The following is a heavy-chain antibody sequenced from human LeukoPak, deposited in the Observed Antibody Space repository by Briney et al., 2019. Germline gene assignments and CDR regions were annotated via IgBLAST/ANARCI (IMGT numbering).Heavy chain of an antibody. CDR2: IYTSGST. D-gene: IGHD6-13*01. CDR1: GGSISSYY. CDR3: ARVPAAPRGNWFDP. V-gene: IGHV4-4*07. Sequence: PSETLSLTCTVSGGSISSYYWSWIRQPAGKGLEWIGRIYTSGSTNYNPSLKSRVTMSVDTSKNQFSLKLSSVTAADTAVYYCARVPAAPRGNWFDPWGQGTLVTVSS. J-gene: IGHJ5*02.